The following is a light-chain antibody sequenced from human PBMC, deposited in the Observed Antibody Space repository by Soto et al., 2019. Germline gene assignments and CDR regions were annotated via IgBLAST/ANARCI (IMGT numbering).Light chain of an antibody. CDR2: GAT. CDR3: QQYDTWT. CDR1: QDVASVY. V-gene: IGKV3-20*01. J-gene: IGKJ1*01. Sequence: LTHSLVALSLYKKETVTLPCRASQDVASVYLTWYQQKLGQAPRLLIYGATNRATGIPDRFSGSGSGTDFSLTISRLEPDDSAVYYCQQYDTWTFGQGGKADIK.